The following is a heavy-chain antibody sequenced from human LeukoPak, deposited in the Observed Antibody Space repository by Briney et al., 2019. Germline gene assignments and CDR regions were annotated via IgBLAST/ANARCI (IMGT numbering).Heavy chain of an antibody. CDR2: IYHSGST. D-gene: IGHD3-22*01. CDR3: ARNTYYYDSSGYYHFDY. Sequence: SETLSLTSTVSGYSISSGYYWGWIRQPPGKGLEWIGSIYHSGSTYYNPSLKSRVTISVDTSKNQFSLKLSSVTAADTAVYYCARNTYYYDSSGYYHFDYWGQGTLVTVSS. J-gene: IGHJ4*02. CDR1: GYSISSGYY. V-gene: IGHV4-38-2*02.